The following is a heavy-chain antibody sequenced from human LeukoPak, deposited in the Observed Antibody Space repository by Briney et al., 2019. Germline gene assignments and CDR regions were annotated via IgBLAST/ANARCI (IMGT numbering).Heavy chain of an antibody. D-gene: IGHD6-25*01. Sequence: EASVKVSCKASGYSITNYAILWVRQAPGQGLEWMGWINTNTEKPTYAPGFTGRYVFSLDSSVNTAYLQISSLKAEDTALYYCATGGGYRFAYWGQGTLVTVSS. J-gene: IGHJ4*02. CDR2: INTNTEKP. CDR1: GYSITNYA. V-gene: IGHV7-4-1*02. CDR3: ATGGGYRFAY.